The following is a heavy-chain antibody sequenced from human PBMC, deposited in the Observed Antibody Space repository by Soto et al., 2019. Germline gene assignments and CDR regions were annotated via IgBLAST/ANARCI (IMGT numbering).Heavy chain of an antibody. D-gene: IGHD3-3*02. Sequence: PSETLSLTCTLSGGSISSGVYSSSWIRQPPGKGLEWIGYIYHSGSIYYNPSLKSRVTISVDRSKNQFSLKLSSVTAADTAVYYCARGPPFLPWGQGTLVTVSS. CDR3: ARGPPFLP. CDR1: GGSISSGVYS. CDR2: IYHSGSI. V-gene: IGHV4-30-2*01. J-gene: IGHJ5*02.